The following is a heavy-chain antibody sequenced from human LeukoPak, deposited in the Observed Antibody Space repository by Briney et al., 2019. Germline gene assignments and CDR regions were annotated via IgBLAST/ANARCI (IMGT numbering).Heavy chain of an antibody. J-gene: IGHJ6*02. CDR1: GFTFSSYA. CDR3: ARALDYDGYYYYYYGMDV. V-gene: IGHV3-30-3*01. D-gene: IGHD3/OR15-3a*01. Sequence: GRSLRLSCAASGFTFSSYAMHWVRQAPGKGLEWVAVISYDGSNKYYADSVKGRFTISRDNSKNTLYLQMNSLRAEDTVVYYCARALDYDGYYYYYYGMDVWGQGTTVTVSS. CDR2: ISYDGSNK.